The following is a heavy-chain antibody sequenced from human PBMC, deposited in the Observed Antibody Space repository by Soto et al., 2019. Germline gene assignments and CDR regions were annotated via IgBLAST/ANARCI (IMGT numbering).Heavy chain of an antibody. J-gene: IGHJ4*02. CDR2: ISSSSSYI. Sequence: EVQLVESGGGLVKPGGSLRLSCAASGFTFSRYSMNWVRQAPGKGLEWVSSISSSSSYIYYADSVKGRFTISRDNAKNSLYLQMNSLRAEDTAVYYCARDLNTYYDFWSGYYDYWGQGTLVTVSS. CDR3: ARDLNTYYDFWSGYYDY. CDR1: GFTFSRYS. D-gene: IGHD3-3*01. V-gene: IGHV3-21*01.